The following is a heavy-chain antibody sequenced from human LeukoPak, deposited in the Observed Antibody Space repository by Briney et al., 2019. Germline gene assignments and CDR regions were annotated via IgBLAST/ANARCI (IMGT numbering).Heavy chain of an antibody. D-gene: IGHD3-22*01. CDR3: ARVKVIDAFGI. CDR1: GGSISRYY. J-gene: IGHJ3*02. CDR2: IYYSGST. Sequence: SETLSLTCPVSGGSISRYYWSWIRQPPGKGLEWIGYIYYSGSTNYNPSLKSRVTISVDTSKNQFSLKLSSVTAADTAVYYCARVKVIDAFGIWGQGTMVTVSS. V-gene: IGHV4-59*01.